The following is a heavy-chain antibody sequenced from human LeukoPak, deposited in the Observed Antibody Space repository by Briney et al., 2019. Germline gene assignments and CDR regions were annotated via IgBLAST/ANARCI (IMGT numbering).Heavy chain of an antibody. V-gene: IGHV4-61*02. CDR3: ARDVIAAAGTADY. CDR1: GGSISSGSYY. Sequence: PSQTLSLTCTVSGGSISSGSYYWSWIRQPAGKGLEWIGRIYTSGSTNYNPSLKSRVTMSVDTSKNQFSLKLSSVTAADTAVYYCARDVIAAAGTADYWGQGTLVTVSS. J-gene: IGHJ4*02. D-gene: IGHD6-13*01. CDR2: IYTSGST.